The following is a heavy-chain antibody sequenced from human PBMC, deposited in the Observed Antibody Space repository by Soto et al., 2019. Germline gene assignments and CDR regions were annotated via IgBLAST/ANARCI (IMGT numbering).Heavy chain of an antibody. CDR2: IYHSGNT. J-gene: IGHJ5*02. D-gene: IGHD3-22*01. V-gene: IGHV4-31*03. CDR1: GGSISSGGFY. CDR3: ARGTYQYYDSSGVQNRFDP. Sequence: QVQLQESGPGLVQPSQTLSLTCTVSGGSISSGGFYWSWIRQHPEKGLEWIGWIYHSGNTYYNPSLKSRVTLVEATSKNQFSLKLTSVTAADTAVYYCARGTYQYYDSSGVQNRFDPWGQGTLVTVSS.